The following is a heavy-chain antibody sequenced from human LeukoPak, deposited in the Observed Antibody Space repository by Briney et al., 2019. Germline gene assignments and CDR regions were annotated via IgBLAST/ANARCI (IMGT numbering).Heavy chain of an antibody. V-gene: IGHV4-39*01. Sequence: KPSETLSLTCTVSGGSISSSTYYWGWIRQPPGKGLEWIVRIYYSGSTYYNPSLKSRVTISVDTSKNQFSLNLNSVTSADTAVYYCARSQGQWLYHRWGQGTLVTVSS. CDR3: ARSQGQWLYHR. D-gene: IGHD6-19*01. J-gene: IGHJ5*02. CDR2: IYYSGST. CDR1: GGSISSSTYY.